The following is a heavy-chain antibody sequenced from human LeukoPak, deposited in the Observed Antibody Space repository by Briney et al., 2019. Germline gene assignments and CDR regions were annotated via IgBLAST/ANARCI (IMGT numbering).Heavy chain of an antibody. CDR3: ARFTGSTELFDY. D-gene: IGHD1-26*01. CDR2: ISSSSSYI. V-gene: IGHV3-21*01. CDR1: GFTFSSYS. Sequence: GGSLRLSCAASGFTFSSYSMSGVRQAPGKGLEWVSSISSSSSYIYYADSVKGRFTISRDNAKNSPYLQMNSLRAEHTAVYYCARFTGSTELFDYWGQGTLVTVSS. J-gene: IGHJ4*02.